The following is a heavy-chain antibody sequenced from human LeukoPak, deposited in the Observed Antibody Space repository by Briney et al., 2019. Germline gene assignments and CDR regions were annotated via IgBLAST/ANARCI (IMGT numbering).Heavy chain of an antibody. Sequence: SSQTLSLTCTVSGGSISSGGYYWGWLRQPPGKGLEWIGYIYYSGSTNYNPSLKSRVTISVDTSKNQFSLKLSSVTAADTAVYYCARSCLGHYDFWSGPSPYYFDYWGQGTLVTVSS. CDR2: IYYSGST. CDR1: GGSISSGGYY. CDR3: ARSCLGHYDFWSGPSPYYFDY. J-gene: IGHJ4*02. V-gene: IGHV4-61*08. D-gene: IGHD3-3*01.